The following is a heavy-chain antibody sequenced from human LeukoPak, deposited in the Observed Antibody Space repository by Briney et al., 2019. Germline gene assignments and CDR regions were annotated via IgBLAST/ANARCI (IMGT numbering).Heavy chain of an antibody. CDR1: GYTFTGYY. J-gene: IGHJ4*02. CDR3: ARGVAPGYSSGCYFDY. Sequence: GASVKVSCKASGYTFTGYYMHWVRQAPGQGLEWMGWINPNSGGTNYAQKFQGRVTMTRDTSISTAYMELSRLRSDDTAVYYCARGVAPGYSSGCYFDYWGQGTLVTVSS. D-gene: IGHD6-19*01. CDR2: INPNSGGT. V-gene: IGHV1-2*02.